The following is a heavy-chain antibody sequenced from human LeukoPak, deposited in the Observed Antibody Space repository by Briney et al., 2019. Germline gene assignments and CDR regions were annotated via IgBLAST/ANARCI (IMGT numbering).Heavy chain of an antibody. V-gene: IGHV3-21*01. CDR2: ISSSSSYI. D-gene: IGHD6-13*01. CDR1: GFTFSSYS. CDR3: ARAGIAAAGSFGY. Sequence: GGSLRLSCAASGFTFSSYSMNWVRQAPGKGLEWVSSISSSSSYIYYADSVKGRFTISRDNAKNSLYLQMNSLRAEDTAVYYCARAGIAAAGSFGYWGQGTLVTVSS. J-gene: IGHJ4*02.